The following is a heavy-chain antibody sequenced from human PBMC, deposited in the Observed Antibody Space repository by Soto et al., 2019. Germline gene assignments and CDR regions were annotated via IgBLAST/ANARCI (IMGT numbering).Heavy chain of an antibody. J-gene: IGHJ4*02. CDR3: AKDPYCGGDCYPEKYYFDY. CDR1: GFTFSSYA. V-gene: IGHV3-23*01. D-gene: IGHD2-21*01. Sequence: GGSLRLSCAASGFTFSSYAMSWVRQAPGKGLGWVSAISGSGGSTYYADSVKGRFTISRDNSKNTLYLQMNSLRAEDTAVYYCAKDPYCGGDCYPEKYYFDYWGQGTLVTVSS. CDR2: ISGSGGST.